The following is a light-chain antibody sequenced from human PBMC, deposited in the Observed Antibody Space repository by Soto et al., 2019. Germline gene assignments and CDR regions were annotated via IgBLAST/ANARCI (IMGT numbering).Light chain of an antibody. CDR1: SSDVGGYDY. J-gene: IGLJ1*01. CDR3: SSYVGTNSYV. Sequence: QSVXTQPPSASGSPGQSVTISCTGTSSDVGGYDYVSWYKQHPGKAPKLMIYEVSKRPSGVPDRFSGSKSGNTAALTVSGLQAEDEADYYCSSYVGTNSYVFGTGTKVTVL. V-gene: IGLV2-8*01. CDR2: EVS.